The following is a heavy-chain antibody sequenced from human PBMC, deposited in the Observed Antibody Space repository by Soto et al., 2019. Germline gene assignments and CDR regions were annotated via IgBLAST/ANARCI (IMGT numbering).Heavy chain of an antibody. Sequence: QVQLQESGPGLVKPSQTLSLTCTVSGGSISSGGYYWSWIRQHPGKGLEWIGYIYYSGSTYYNPSLKSRVTISVDTSKNQFSLKLSSVTAADTAVYYCARGITIFGVVISRTSWFDPWGQGTLVTVSS. D-gene: IGHD3-3*01. CDR3: ARGITIFGVVISRTSWFDP. J-gene: IGHJ5*02. V-gene: IGHV4-31*03. CDR2: IYYSGST. CDR1: GGSISSGGYY.